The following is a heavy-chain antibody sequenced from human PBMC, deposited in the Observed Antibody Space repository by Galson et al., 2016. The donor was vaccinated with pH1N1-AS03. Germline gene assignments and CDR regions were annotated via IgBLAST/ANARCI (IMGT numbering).Heavy chain of an antibody. J-gene: IGHJ4*02. CDR1: GGTFTSHA. Sequence: SVKVSCKASGGTFTSHAVSWMRQAPGQGLEWMGGIIRSLGMTHYARDFKDRVTFTADESATTAYMELTRLRSEDTAVFYCARGGEFNYGTLDYWGQGSLVTVSS. CDR2: IIRSLGMT. CDR3: ARGGEFNYGTLDY. D-gene: IGHD1-7*01. V-gene: IGHV1-69*10.